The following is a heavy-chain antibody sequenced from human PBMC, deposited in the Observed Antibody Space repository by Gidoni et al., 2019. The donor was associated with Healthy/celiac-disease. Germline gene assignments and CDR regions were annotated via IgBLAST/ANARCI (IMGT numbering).Heavy chain of an antibody. D-gene: IGHD2-2*01. Sequence: VQLVEAGGGLVQPGRSLKLFCSASGFTFSSYAMNGVRQAPGKGLDDVSAISSNGGSTYYADSGKGRFTISRDKSKNPLYLQMSSLRAEDTAVYYCVKFAVGSGWFDPWGQGTLVTVSS. CDR2: ISSNGGST. CDR3: VKFAVGSGWFDP. CDR1: GFTFSSYA. V-gene: IGHV3-64D*06. J-gene: IGHJ5*02.